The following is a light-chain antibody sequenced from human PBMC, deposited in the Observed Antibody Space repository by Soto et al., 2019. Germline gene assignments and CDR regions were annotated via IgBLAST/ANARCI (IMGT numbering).Light chain of an antibody. V-gene: IGLV6-57*01. Sequence: NFMLTQPHSVSGYPGRTVIISCTRSSGSIASNYVQWFQQRPGSSPTTVIYEDDQRPSGVPDRFSGSIDSSSNSASLTISGLKTEDEADYYCQSYDSRNPGVFGGGTKLTVL. CDR2: EDD. CDR3: QSYDSRNPGV. J-gene: IGLJ2*01. CDR1: SGSIASNY.